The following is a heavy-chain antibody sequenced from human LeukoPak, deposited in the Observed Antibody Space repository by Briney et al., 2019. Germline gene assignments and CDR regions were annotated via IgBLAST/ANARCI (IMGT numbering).Heavy chain of an antibody. CDR2: ICSSGSTI. D-gene: IGHD3-22*01. J-gene: IGHJ4*01. V-gene: IGHV3-48*03. CDR3: ARSSRSITMIVVATERTTGPRYYFDY. CDR1: GFTFSSYE. Sequence: GGSLRLSCAASGFTFSSYEMNWVRQAPGKGLEWVSYICSSGSTIYYADSVKGRFTISRDNAKTSLYLQMNSLRAEDTAVYYCARSSRSITMIVVATERTTGPRYYFDYWGQGTLVTVSS.